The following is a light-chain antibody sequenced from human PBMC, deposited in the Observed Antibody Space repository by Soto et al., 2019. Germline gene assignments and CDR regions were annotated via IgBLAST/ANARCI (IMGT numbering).Light chain of an antibody. J-gene: IGKJ4*01. Sequence: DVQLTQSPSFLSASVGDRLTITCRASQDISNYLAWYQQKPGKAPKLLIHSASTLHSGVPLRFSGSGSGTEFTLTISCLQSEDFATYYCQQYYSYPLTFGGGTKVDIK. V-gene: IGKV1-9*01. CDR2: SAS. CDR3: QQYYSYPLT. CDR1: QDISNY.